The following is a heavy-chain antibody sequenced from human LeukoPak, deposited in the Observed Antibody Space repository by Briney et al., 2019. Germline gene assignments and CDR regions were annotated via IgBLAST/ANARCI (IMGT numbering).Heavy chain of an antibody. J-gene: IGHJ4*02. CDR3: SRDFVGADDY. V-gene: IGHV3-74*01. CDR2: INPDGSRI. D-gene: IGHD1-26*01. Sequence: PGGSLRLSCAASGFTLRNYWMHWVRQAPGKGPVWVSRINPDGSRIDYAESVRGRFTISRDSAKNTLYLQMNSLRAEDTAVYYCSRDFVGADDYWGQGTLVTVSS. CDR1: GFTLRNYW.